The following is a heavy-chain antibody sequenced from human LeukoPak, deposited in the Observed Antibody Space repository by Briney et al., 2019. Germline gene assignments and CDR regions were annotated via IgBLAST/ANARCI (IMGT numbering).Heavy chain of an antibody. Sequence: PGGSLRLSCAASGFTFSSYGMHWVRQAPAKGLEWVAVIWYDGSNKYYADSVKGRFTISRDNSKNTLYLQMNSLRAEDTAVYYCATTVTTDQHWGQGTLVTVSS. CDR2: IWYDGSNK. CDR3: ATTVTTDQH. D-gene: IGHD4-17*01. J-gene: IGHJ1*01. V-gene: IGHV3-33*01. CDR1: GFTFSSYG.